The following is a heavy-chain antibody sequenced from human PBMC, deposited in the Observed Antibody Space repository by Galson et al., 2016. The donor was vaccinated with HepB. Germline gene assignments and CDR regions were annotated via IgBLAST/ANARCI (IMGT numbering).Heavy chain of an antibody. V-gene: IGHV3-21*01. CDR1: GFIFSSYS. Sequence: SLRLSCAASGFIFSSYSMNWVRQAPGKGLEWVSSISSSGSFIYNTDPEKGRFPISRDDGKNSLYLQMNSLRDEDTAVYYCARGVRAHTPHGIDVWGQGIRVTVSS. CDR3: ARGVRAHTPHGIDV. D-gene: IGHD4-11*01. J-gene: IGHJ6*02. CDR2: ISSSGSFI.